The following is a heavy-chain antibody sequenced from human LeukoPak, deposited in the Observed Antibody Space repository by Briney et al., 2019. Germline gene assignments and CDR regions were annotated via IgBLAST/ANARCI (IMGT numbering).Heavy chain of an antibody. CDR3: ARARKGYHSWNY. CDR2: INHSGST. J-gene: IGHJ4*02. D-gene: IGHD1-14*01. V-gene: IGHV4-34*01. Sequence: PSETLSLTCAVYGGSFSGYYWSWIRQPPGKGLEWIGEINHSGSTNYNPSLKRRVTISVDTSKNQFSLKLSSVTAADTAVYYCARARKGYHSWNYWGQGTLVTVSS. CDR1: GGSFSGYY.